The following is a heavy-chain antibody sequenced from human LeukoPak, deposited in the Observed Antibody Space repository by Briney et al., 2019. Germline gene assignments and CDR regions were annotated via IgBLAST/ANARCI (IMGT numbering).Heavy chain of an antibody. V-gene: IGHV3-7*03. J-gene: IGHJ6*02. Sequence: PGGSLRLSCAASGFTFSSYWMNWARQAPGKGLEWVASINHNGNVYYYVDSVKGRFTISRDNAKNSLYLQMSNLRAEDTAVYFCARGGGLDVWSQGATVTVSS. CDR2: INHNGNVY. CDR1: GFTFSSYW. CDR3: ARGGGLDV. D-gene: IGHD3-16*01.